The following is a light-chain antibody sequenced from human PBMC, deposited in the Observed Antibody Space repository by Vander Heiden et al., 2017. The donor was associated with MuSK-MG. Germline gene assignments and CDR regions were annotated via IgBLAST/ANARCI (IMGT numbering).Light chain of an antibody. CDR3: SSYSGNKVVI. Sequence: SALTQPASVSGSPGQSITISCTGTSNDIGTYNSVSWYQQHPGKVPMLMIFDVSRRPSGISPRFSGSKSDNTASLTIFRRQVEDDAIYYCSSYSGNKVVIFGGGTKLTVL. J-gene: IGLJ2*01. CDR1: SNDIGTYNS. V-gene: IGLV2-14*03. CDR2: DVS.